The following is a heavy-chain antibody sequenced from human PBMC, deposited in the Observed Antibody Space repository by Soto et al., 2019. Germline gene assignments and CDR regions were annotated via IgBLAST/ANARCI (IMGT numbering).Heavy chain of an antibody. CDR2: IFYSGST. V-gene: IGHV4-59*11. CDR3: ARVGSSGWSPDY. Sequence: ETLSLTCTVSGGSISGHYWIWIRQSPGKGLEWIGYIFYSGSTNYNPSLKSRVTLSADTSKNQFSLRLSSVTAADTAVYYCARVGSSGWSPDYWGQGTLVTV. D-gene: IGHD6-19*01. CDR1: GGSISGHY. J-gene: IGHJ4*02.